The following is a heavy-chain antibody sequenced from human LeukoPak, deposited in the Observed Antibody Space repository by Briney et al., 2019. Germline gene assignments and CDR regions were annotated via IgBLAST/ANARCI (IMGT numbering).Heavy chain of an antibody. CDR3: ARDDCGDTCYPGGH. V-gene: IGHV1-3*01. D-gene: IGHD2-21*01. J-gene: IGHJ4*02. CDR1: GYIFTKYV. Sequence: ASVKVSCKASGYIFTKYVVHWVRQAPGQRPEWMGWIQAGNGDTKYSQNFQDRLTITRDTSASTVYMELSSLTSEDTALYYCARDDCGDTCYPGGHWGQGTLVTVSS. CDR2: IQAGNGDT.